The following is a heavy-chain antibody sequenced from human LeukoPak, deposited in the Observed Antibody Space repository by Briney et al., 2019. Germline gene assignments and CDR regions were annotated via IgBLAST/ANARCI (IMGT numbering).Heavy chain of an antibody. D-gene: IGHD6-6*01. V-gene: IGHV3-30*01. CDR2: ISYDGSNK. J-gene: IGHJ4*02. Sequence: GGSLRLSCAASGFTFSSYAMHWVRQAPGKGLEWVAVISYDGSNKYYADSVKGRFAISRDNSKNTLYLQMNSLRAEDTAVYYCARDFNGGEYSSSQPGVWGQGTLVTVSS. CDR1: GFTFSSYA. CDR3: ARDFNGGEYSSSQPGV.